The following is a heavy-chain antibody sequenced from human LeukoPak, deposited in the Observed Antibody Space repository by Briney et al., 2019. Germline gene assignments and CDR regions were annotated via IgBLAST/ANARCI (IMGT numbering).Heavy chain of an antibody. CDR2: MYHTGST. Sequence: SETLSLTSTVSGDSISRYYWSWVRQPPEKGLEWIGHMYHTGSTSYNPSLKSRVTISVDMSKTQFSLKLTSVTAADTAVYYCVRVNSSWSGYYGMDVWGQGTTVTVSS. V-gene: IGHV4-59*01. D-gene: IGHD6-13*01. CDR1: GDSISRYY. J-gene: IGHJ6*02. CDR3: VRVNSSWSGYYGMDV.